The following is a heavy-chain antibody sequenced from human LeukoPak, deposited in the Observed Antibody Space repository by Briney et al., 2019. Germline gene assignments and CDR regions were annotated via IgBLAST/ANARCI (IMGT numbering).Heavy chain of an antibody. J-gene: IGHJ4*02. D-gene: IGHD7-27*01. CDR1: GFTFSSYS. CDR2: ISSSSSTI. Sequence: GGSLRLSCAASGFTFSSYSMNWVRQAPGKGLEWVSYISSSSSTIYYADSVKGRFTISRDNSTNTLFLQMNSLRVEDTAVYYCARGLTGYFFADWGQGTLVTVSS. V-gene: IGHV3-48*01. CDR3: ARGLTGYFFAD.